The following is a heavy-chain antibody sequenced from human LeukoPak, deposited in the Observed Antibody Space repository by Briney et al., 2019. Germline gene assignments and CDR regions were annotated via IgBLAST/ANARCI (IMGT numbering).Heavy chain of an antibody. Sequence: SETLSLTCTVSGGSISSYYWSWIRQPPGKGLEWIGYIYYSGSTNYNPSLKSRVTISIDTSKNQFSLKLTSVTAADTAVYYCARAGQGDFWSGLRYFDYWGQGTLVTVSS. D-gene: IGHD3-3*01. CDR2: IYYSGST. CDR3: ARAGQGDFWSGLRYFDY. V-gene: IGHV4-59*01. J-gene: IGHJ4*02. CDR1: GGSISSYY.